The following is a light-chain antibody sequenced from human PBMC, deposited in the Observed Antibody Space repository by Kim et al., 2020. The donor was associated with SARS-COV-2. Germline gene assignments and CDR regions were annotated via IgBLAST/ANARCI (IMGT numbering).Light chain of an antibody. J-gene: IGKJ1*01. CDR2: WAS. Sequence: DIVMTQSPDSLAVSLGERATINCKSSQSVLYSSSNKNYLAWYQQKPGQSPKLLIYWASTRESGVPDRFSGSGSGTDFTLTISSLQAEDVAVYYCQQYSSTPLTFGQGTKVDIK. CDR1: QSVLYSSSNKNY. V-gene: IGKV4-1*01. CDR3: QQYSSTPLT.